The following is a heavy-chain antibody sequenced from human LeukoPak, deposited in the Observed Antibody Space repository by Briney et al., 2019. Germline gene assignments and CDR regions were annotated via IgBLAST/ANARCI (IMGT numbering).Heavy chain of an antibody. V-gene: IGHV1-18*01. CDR3: ARALDKLDADYYDSSGPSPWGYYFDY. J-gene: IGHJ4*02. D-gene: IGHD3-22*01. CDR2: ISGYNGNT. Sequence: GASVKVSCKASGYTFTSYGISWVRQAPGQGLEWMGWISGYNGNTNYAQKIQGRVTMTTDTSTSTAYMELRSLRSDDTAVYYCARALDKLDADYYDSSGPSPWGYYFDYWGQGTLVTVSS. CDR1: GYTFTSYG.